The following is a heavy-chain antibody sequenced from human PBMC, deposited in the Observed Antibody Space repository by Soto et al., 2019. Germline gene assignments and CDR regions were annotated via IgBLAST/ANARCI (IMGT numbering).Heavy chain of an antibody. CDR1: GGSISSYY. J-gene: IGHJ4*02. Sequence: PSETLSLTCTVSGGSISSYYWSWIRQPPGKGLEWIGYIYYSGSTNYNPSLKSRVTISVDTSKNQFSLKLSSVTAADTAVYYCARVAHQSLDYWGLGTLVTVSS. D-gene: IGHD5-12*01. CDR3: ARVAHQSLDY. V-gene: IGHV4-59*01. CDR2: IYYSGST.